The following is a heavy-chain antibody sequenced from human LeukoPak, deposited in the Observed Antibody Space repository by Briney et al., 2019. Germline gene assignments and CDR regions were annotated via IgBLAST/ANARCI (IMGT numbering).Heavy chain of an antibody. V-gene: IGHV4-61*08. CDR1: GGSISSGGYS. D-gene: IGHD3-10*01. CDR2: IYYSGST. CDR3: ARGGYGSGSYSLDP. Sequence: SETLSLTCTVSGGSISSGGYSWSWIRQHPGKGLEWIGYIYYSGSTNYNPSLKSRVTISVDTSKNQISLKLSSVTAADTAVYYCARGGYGSGSYSLDPWGQGTLVTVSS. J-gene: IGHJ5*02.